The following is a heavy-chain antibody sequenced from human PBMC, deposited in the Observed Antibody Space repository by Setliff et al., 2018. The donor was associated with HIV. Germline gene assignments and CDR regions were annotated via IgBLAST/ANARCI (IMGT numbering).Heavy chain of an antibody. V-gene: IGHV4-4*07. CDR1: GGSISSYY. D-gene: IGHD2-21*02. J-gene: IGHJ6*03. CDR2: IYTSGNT. CDR3: ARDWVVTAIYYYYYMDV. Sequence: PSETLSLTCTVSGGSISSYYWSWIRQPAGKGLEWIGRIYTSGNTNYNPSLKSRVTMSVDTSKNQFSLNLSSVTAADTAVYYCARDWVVTAIYYYYYMDVWGKGTTVTVSS.